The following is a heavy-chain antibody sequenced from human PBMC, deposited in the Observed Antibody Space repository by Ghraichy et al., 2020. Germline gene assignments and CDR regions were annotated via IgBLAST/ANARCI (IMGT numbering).Heavy chain of an antibody. CDR1: GFTFGGIA. J-gene: IGHJ4*02. V-gene: IGHV3-64*01. CDR3: ASWGSTTSAYDY. CDR2: ISRNGGST. Sequence: GGSLRLSCAASGFTFGGIAMHWVRQAPGKGLEWVSAISRNGGSTCYANSVKGRFTISRDNARNTLYLQMGSLRPEDMAVYYCASWGSTTSAYDYWGQGTLGTVSS. D-gene: IGHD2-2*01.